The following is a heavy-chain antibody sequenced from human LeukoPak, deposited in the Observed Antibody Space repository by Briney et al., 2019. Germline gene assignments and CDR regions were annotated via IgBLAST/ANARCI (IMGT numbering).Heavy chain of an antibody. J-gene: IGHJ4*02. CDR1: GYTFTGYY. CDR2: INPNSGGT. Sequence: ASVKVSCKASGYTFTGYYMHWVRQAPGQGLEWMGWINPNSGGTNYAQKFRGRVTMTRDTSISTAYMELSRLRSDDTAVYYCARDRRNCSSTSCYRYFDYWGQGTLVTVSS. D-gene: IGHD2-2*02. V-gene: IGHV1-2*02. CDR3: ARDRRNCSSTSCYRYFDY.